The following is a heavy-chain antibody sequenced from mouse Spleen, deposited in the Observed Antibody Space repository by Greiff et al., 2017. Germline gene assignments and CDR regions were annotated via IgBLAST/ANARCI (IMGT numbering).Heavy chain of an antibody. CDR2: ISYDGSN. D-gene: IGHD5-1*01. V-gene: IGHV3-6*01. J-gene: IGHJ4*01. CDR3: AREYPYYAMDY. Sequence: EVKLMESGPGLVKPSQSLSLTCSVTGYSITSGYYWNWIRQFPGNKLEWMGYISYDGSNNYNPSLKNRISITRDTSKNQFFLKLNSVTTEDTATYYCAREYPYYAMDYWGQGTSVTVSS. CDR1: GYSITSGYY.